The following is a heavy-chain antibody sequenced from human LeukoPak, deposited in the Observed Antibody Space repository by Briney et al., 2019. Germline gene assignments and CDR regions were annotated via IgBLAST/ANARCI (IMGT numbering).Heavy chain of an antibody. V-gene: IGHV3-73*01. CDR3: TRSLYYDSSGYSVA. J-gene: IGHJ5*02. CDR1: GFTFSGSA. Sequence: PGGSLRLSCAASGFTFSGSAMHWVRQASGKGLEWVGRIRSKANSYATAYAASVKGRFTISRDDSKNTAYLQMNSLKTEDTAVYYCTRSLYYDSSGYSVAWGQGTLVAASS. CDR2: IRSKANSYAT. D-gene: IGHD3-22*01.